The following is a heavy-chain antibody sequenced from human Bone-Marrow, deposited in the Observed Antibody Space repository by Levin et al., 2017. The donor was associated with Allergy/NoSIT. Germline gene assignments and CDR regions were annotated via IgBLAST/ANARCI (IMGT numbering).Heavy chain of an antibody. CDR2: IIPLFGTT. D-gene: IGHD1-14*01. CDR1: ADFNSYA. CDR3: AVPEFDY. V-gene: IGHV1-69*06. Sequence: VASVKVSCQASADFNSYAITWVRQAPGQGLEWLGGIIPLFGTTNSAQKLQGRFTVTADKSRMTAYMEMSRLTSEDTAIYYCAVPEFDYWGQGTLVTVSS. J-gene: IGHJ4*02.